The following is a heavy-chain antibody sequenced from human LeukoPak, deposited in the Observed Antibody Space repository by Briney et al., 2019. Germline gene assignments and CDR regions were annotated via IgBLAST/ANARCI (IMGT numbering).Heavy chain of an antibody. Sequence: SETLSLTRTVSGGSISSTSYYWGWIRQPPGKGLEWIGSIYYSGGTFYNPSLKSRVTISLDTSKNQFSLKLNSVTAAETAVYYCARLDGATTHWGQGTLVTVSS. J-gene: IGHJ4*02. CDR3: ARLDGATTH. D-gene: IGHD1-7*01. V-gene: IGHV4-39*01. CDR1: GGSISSTSYY. CDR2: IYYSGGT.